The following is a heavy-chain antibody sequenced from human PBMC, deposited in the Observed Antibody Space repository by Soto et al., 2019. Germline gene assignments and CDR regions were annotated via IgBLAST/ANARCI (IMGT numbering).Heavy chain of an antibody. CDR2: ISAYNGNT. J-gene: IGHJ4*02. CDR3: ARDLRFLECLSATQGVFDY. V-gene: IGHV1-18*01. Sequence: QVQLVQSGAEVKKPGASVKVSCKASGYTFTSYGISWVRQATGQGLEWMGWISAYNGNTNYAQKLQGRVTMTTDTTTSTATIELRSLRSDDTAVYGCARDLRFLECLSATQGVFDYWGQGTLVTVSS. D-gene: IGHD3-3*01. CDR1: GYTFTSYG.